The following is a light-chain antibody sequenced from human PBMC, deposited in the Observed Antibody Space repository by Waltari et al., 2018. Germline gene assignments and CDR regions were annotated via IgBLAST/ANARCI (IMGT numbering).Light chain of an antibody. Sequence: EIGLTQSPGTLSLSSGERATLSRRASQSVSSSYLAWYQQKPGQAPRLLIYGASSRATGIPDRFSGSGSGTDFTLTISRLEPEDFAVYYCQQYGSSPPYTFGQGTKLEIK. CDR3: QQYGSSPPYT. CDR1: QSVSSSY. CDR2: GAS. J-gene: IGKJ2*01. V-gene: IGKV3-20*01.